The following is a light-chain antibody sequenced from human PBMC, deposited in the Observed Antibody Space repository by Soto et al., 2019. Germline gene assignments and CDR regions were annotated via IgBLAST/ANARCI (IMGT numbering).Light chain of an antibody. CDR1: QRISSW. CDR3: QHYNNYPWT. Sequence: DIQMTQSPSTLSASVGDRVTITCRASQRISSWLAWYQQKPGKAPKVLIYKASSLESGVPSRFSGSGSGTEFTLTISSLQPDDFATYYCQHYNNYPWTFGQGTKVEIK. CDR2: KAS. J-gene: IGKJ1*01. V-gene: IGKV1-5*03.